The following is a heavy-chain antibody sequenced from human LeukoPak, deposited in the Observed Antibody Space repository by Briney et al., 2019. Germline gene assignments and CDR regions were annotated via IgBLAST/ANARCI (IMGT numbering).Heavy chain of an antibody. CDR3: ARKGGEVTSYFDY. CDR1: GFTFSSYW. V-gene: IGHV3-33*08. J-gene: IGHJ4*02. CDR2: IWYDGSNK. D-gene: IGHD2-21*02. Sequence: GGSLRLSCTASGFTFSSYWMSWVRQAPGKGLEWVAVIWYDGSNKYYADSVKGRFTISRDNSKNTLYLQMNSLRAEDTAVYYCARKGGEVTSYFDYWGQGTLVTVSS.